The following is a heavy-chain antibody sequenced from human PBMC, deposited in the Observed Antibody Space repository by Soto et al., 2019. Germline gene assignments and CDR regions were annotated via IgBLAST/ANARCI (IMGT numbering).Heavy chain of an antibody. Sequence: GGSLRLSCTASGFTFSSYAMTWVRQAPGRGLEGVSGITASGGRTFYADSVKGRFTISRDNSRSTLYLQMNSLRAEDTAVYYSAKITGVITYVGWFASGAWGPRVPVS. V-gene: IGHV3-23*01. D-gene: IGHD3-10*01. CDR2: ITASGGRT. CDR1: GFTFSSYA. J-gene: IGHJ5*01. CDR3: AKITGVITYVGWFAS.